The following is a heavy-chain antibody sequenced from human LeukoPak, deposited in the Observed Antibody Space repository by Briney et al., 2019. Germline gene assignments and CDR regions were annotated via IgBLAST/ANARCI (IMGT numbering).Heavy chain of an antibody. CDR1: GGSISSYY. CDR3: ARDSDDFWSGYFDAFDI. V-gene: IGHV4-59*01. Sequence: SETQSLTCTVSGGSISSYYWSWIRQPPGKGLEWIGYIYYSGSTNYNPSLKSRVTISVDTSKNQFSQKLSSVTAADTAVYYCARDSDDFWSGYFDAFDIWGQGTMVTVSS. J-gene: IGHJ3*02. D-gene: IGHD3-3*01. CDR2: IYYSGST.